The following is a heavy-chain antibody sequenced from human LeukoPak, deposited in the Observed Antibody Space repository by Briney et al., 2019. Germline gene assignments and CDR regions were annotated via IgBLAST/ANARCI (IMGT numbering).Heavy chain of an antibody. CDR2: INHSGST. J-gene: IGHJ4*02. D-gene: IGHD3-16*01. V-gene: IGHV4-34*01. CDR3: ARGDWGTGAKFDY. Sequence: SETLSLTCAVYGASFSGYYWSWIRQPPGRGLEWIGEINHSGSTNYNPSLKSRVTISVDTSKNQFSLKLSSVTAADTAVYYCARGDWGTGAKFDYWGQGTLVTVSS. CDR1: GASFSGYY.